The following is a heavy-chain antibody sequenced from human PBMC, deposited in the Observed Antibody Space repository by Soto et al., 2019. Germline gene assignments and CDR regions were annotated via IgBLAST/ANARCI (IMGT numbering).Heavy chain of an antibody. CDR3: ARSETAGHRGFDI. CDR1: GDTFSSSA. D-gene: IGHD6-19*01. V-gene: IGHV1-69*06. Sequence: QVQLVQSGAEMREPGSSVKVSCKASGDTFSSSAINWLRQAPGQGPEWMGGIIPTFGTANYIEKLRGRVTITADTSTSTAYMEVSSLTSEDTAMYFCARSETAGHRGFDIWGQGTMVTVSS. CDR2: IIPTFGTA. J-gene: IGHJ3*02.